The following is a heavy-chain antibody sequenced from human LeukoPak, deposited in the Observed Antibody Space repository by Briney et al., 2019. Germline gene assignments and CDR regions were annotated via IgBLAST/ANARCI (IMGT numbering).Heavy chain of an antibody. CDR3: ASDVEPEANVSYCFDY. Sequence: SQTLSLTCTVSGGSISSGDYYWSWIRQPPGKGLEWIGYIYYSGSTYYNPSLKSRVTISVDTSKNQFSLKLSSVTAADTAVYYCASDVEPEANVSYCFDYWGQGTLVTVSS. J-gene: IGHJ4*02. V-gene: IGHV4-30-4*08. CDR2: IYYSGST. CDR1: GGSISSGDYY. D-gene: IGHD1-14*01.